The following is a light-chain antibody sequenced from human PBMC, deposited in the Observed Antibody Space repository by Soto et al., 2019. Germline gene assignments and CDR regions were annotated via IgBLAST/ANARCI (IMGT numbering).Light chain of an antibody. V-gene: IGKV3-20*01. CDR3: KQYNNWPWT. CDR2: GAS. CDR1: QSVSNNY. J-gene: IGKJ1*01. Sequence: EIVLTQSPGTLSLSPGERATLSCRASQSVSNNYLAWYQQKPGQAPRLLIYGASNRATGIQDRFSGSGSGTDFTLTIRRLEPEDFAVYYCKQYNNWPWTFGQGTKVDI.